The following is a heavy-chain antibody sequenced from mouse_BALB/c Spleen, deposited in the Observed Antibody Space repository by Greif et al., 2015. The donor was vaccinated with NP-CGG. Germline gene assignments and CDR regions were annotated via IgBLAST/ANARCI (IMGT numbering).Heavy chain of an antibody. CDR2: IYPGDGDT. V-gene: IGHV1-80*01. CDR1: GYAFSSYW. J-gene: IGHJ4*01. Sequence: VQLQQSGAELVRPGSSVKISCKASGYAFSSYWMNWVKQRPGQGLEWIGLIYPGDGDTNYNGKFKGKATLTADKSSSTAYMQLSSLTSEDSAVYFCARYDYDYYAMDYWGQGTSVTVSS. D-gene: IGHD2-4*01. CDR3: ARYDYDYYAMDY.